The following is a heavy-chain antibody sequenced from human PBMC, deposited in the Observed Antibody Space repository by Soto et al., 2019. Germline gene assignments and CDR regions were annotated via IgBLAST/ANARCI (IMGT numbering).Heavy chain of an antibody. D-gene: IGHD3-22*01. CDR2: VSYDGSKK. V-gene: IGHV3-30*03. CDR3: ARWVGGSMSDNSGKYDS. J-gene: IGHJ5*01. CDR1: GFTFSRNG. Sequence: QVQLVESGGGVVQPGTSRRLTCAGSGFTFSRNGMHWVRQAPGKGLEWVALVSYDGSKKYYVDSVKGRFTISRDNSENTLYLQMNSLRAEDTAVYYCARWVGGSMSDNSGKYDSWGQGTLVTVSS.